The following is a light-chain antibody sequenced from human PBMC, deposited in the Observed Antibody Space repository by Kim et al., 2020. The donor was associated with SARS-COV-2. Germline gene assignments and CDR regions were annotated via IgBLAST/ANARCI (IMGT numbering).Light chain of an antibody. V-gene: IGKV1-27*01. CDR3: QEYNSAPRT. CDR2: AAS. J-gene: IGKJ4*01. CDR1: QDISNY. Sequence: DIQMTQSPSSLSASVGDRVTITCRASQDISNYLAWYQQKPGKVPKLLIYAASTLQSGVPSRFSGSGSGTDFTLTISSLQPEDVATYYCQEYNSAPRTFGGGTKVDIK.